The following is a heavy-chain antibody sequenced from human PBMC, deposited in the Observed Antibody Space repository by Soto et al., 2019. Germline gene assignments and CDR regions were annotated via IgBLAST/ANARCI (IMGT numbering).Heavy chain of an antibody. V-gene: IGHV4-4*07. J-gene: IGHJ4*02. CDR1: GGSISNYY. D-gene: IGHD6-13*01. CDR3: ARQTTYSSSWYDY. Sequence: SETLSLTCTVSGGSISNYYWTWIRQPAGKGLEWIGRIYSSGSTNYNSSLKSRVTMLVDTSKNQFSLKLTSVTAADTAVYYCARQTTYSSSWYDYWGQGTLVTVSS. CDR2: IYSSGST.